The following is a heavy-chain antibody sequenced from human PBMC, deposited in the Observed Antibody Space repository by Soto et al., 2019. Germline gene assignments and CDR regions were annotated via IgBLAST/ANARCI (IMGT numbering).Heavy chain of an antibody. D-gene: IGHD4-17*01. CDR1: GGSISSYY. V-gene: IGHV4-59*08. Sequence: SETLSLTCTVSGGSISSYYWSWIRQPPGKGLEWIGYIYYSGSTNYNPSLKSRVTISVDTSKNQFSLRLSSVTAADTAVYYCARRYGDCFDYRGQGTLVTVS. J-gene: IGHJ4*02. CDR3: ARRYGDCFDY. CDR2: IYYSGST.